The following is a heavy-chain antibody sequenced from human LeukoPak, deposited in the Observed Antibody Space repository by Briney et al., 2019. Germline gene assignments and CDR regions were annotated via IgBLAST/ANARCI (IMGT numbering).Heavy chain of an antibody. V-gene: IGHV3-23*01. J-gene: IGHJ4*02. D-gene: IGHD3-3*01. CDR3: AKGGLRFLEWLLLGHFDY. Sequence: GGSLRLSCAASGFTFSSYAMSWVRQAPGKGLEWVSAISGRGGSTYYADSVKGRFTISRDNSKNTLYLQMNSLRAEDTAVYYCAKGGLRFLEWLLLGHFDYWGQGTLVTASS. CDR1: GFTFSSYA. CDR2: ISGRGGST.